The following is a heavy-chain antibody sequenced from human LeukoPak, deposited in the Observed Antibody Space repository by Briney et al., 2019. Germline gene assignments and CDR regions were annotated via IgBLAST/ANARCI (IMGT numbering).Heavy chain of an antibody. CDR1: GFTFSSYA. V-gene: IGHV3-23*01. Sequence: PGGSLRLSCAASGFTFSSYAMSWVRQAPGKGLEWVSAIGGSGGSTYYADSVKGRFTISRDNPKKTLYLQMNSLRAEDTAVYYCASSPYYDFWSGYSYYFDYWGQGTLVTVSS. CDR3: ASSPYYDFWSGYSYYFDY. CDR2: IGGSGGST. J-gene: IGHJ4*02. D-gene: IGHD3-3*01.